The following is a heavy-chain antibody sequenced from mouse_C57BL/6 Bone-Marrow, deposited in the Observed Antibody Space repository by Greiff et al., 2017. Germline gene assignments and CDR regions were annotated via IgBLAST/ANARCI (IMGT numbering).Heavy chain of an antibody. Sequence: VQLQQSGAELVMPGASVKLSCKASGYTFTSYWMHWVQQRPGQGLEWIGEIDPSDSYTTSHHQFKGKSTLTVDKSSGTADMKLSSLKSEDAAVEYCALDEYDEAWLAYWGQGTLVTVSA. D-gene: IGHD2-4*01. CDR2: IDPSDSYT. CDR1: GYTFTSYW. V-gene: IGHV1-69*01. J-gene: IGHJ3*01. CDR3: ALDEYDEAWLAY.